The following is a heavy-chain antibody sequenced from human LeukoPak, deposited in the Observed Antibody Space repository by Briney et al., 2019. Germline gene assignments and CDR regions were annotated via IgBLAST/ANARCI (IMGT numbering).Heavy chain of an antibody. CDR1: GFTFDDYA. V-gene: IGHV3-9*01. J-gene: IGHJ4*02. Sequence: GGSLRLSCAASGFTFDDYAMHWVRQAPGKGLEWVSGISWNSGSIGYADSVKGRLTISRDNAKNSLYLQMNSLRAEDTALYYCAKAEPYYYDSSGYWEYFDYWGQGTLVTVSS. D-gene: IGHD3-22*01. CDR2: ISWNSGSI. CDR3: AKAEPYYYDSSGYWEYFDY.